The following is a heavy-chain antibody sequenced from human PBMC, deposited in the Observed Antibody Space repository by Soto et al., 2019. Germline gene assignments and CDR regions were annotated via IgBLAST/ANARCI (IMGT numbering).Heavy chain of an antibody. CDR1: GGSVSSGSYY. CDR2: IYYSGST. J-gene: IGHJ4*02. V-gene: IGHV4-61*01. Sequence: QVQLQESGPGLVKPSETLSLTCTVSGGSVSSGSYYWSWIRQPPGKGLEWIGYIYYSGSTNYNPPLQRRVTISVDTSQNQFSLKLSSGPAADTAVYYCARGRLDFDYWGQGTLVTVSS. CDR3: ARGRLDFDY.